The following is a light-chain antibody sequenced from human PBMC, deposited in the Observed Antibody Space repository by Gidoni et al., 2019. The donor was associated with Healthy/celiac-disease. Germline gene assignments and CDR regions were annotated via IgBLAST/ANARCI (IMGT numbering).Light chain of an antibody. CDR2: GAS. CDR1: QSVSSN. Sequence: EIVMTQSSATLSVSSGERATLSCSASQSVSSNLAWYQQKPGQAPRLLIYGASTRATGIPARFSGSGSGTEFTLTISSLQSEDFAVYYCQQYNNWPPGTFGQXTKLEIK. J-gene: IGKJ2*01. CDR3: QQYNNWPPGT. V-gene: IGKV3-15*01.